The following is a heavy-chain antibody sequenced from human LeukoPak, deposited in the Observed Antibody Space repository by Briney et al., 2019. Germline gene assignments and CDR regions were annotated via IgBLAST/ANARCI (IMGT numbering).Heavy chain of an antibody. J-gene: IGHJ4*02. V-gene: IGHV3-30*04. D-gene: IGHD4-17*01. CDR2: ISYDGSNK. CDR3: ARAGHGDYLIPPDY. CDR1: GFTFSSYA. Sequence: GGSLRLSCAASGFTFSSYAMHWVRRAPGKGLEWVAVISYDGSNKYYADSVKGRFTISRDNSKNTLYLQMNSLRAEDTAVYYCARAGHGDYLIPPDYWGQGTLVTVSS.